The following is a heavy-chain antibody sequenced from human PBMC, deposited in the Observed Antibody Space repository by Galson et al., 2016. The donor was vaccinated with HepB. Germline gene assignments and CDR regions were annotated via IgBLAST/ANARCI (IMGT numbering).Heavy chain of an antibody. CDR3: ATKGRPYGMDV. V-gene: IGHV1-69*13. J-gene: IGHJ6*02. CDR1: GDIFSTYG. Sequence: SVKVSCKASGDIFSTYGVSWVRQAPGQGLEWMGGIIPIPGTTNYAPSLRGRVTITADESTSTAFMEVSSLRSEDTATYYCATKGRPYGMDVWGQGTTVTVSS. D-gene: IGHD6-6*01. CDR2: IIPIPGTT.